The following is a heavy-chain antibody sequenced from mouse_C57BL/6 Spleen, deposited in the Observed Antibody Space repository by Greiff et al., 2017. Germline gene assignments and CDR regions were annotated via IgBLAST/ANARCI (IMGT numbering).Heavy chain of an antibody. Sequence: EVKLVESGAELVKPGASVELSCPASGFNIKDYYMHWVKQRTEQGLEWIGRIDPEDGETKYAPKFQGKATITADTSSNTAYLQLSSLTSEDTSVYYCARRFYYYGSSFYAMDYWGQGTSVTVSS. D-gene: IGHD1-1*01. CDR3: ARRFYYYGSSFYAMDY. V-gene: IGHV14-2*01. J-gene: IGHJ4*01. CDR2: IDPEDGET. CDR1: GFNIKDYY.